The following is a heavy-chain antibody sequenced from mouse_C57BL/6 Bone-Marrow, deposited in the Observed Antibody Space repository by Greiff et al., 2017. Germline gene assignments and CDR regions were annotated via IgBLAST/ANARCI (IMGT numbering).Heavy chain of an antibody. J-gene: IGHJ3*01. Sequence: VQLQQSGAELVKPGASVKLSCKASGYTFTSYWMQWVNQRPGQGLEWIGEIDPSDSYTNYNRKFKGKATLTVDTSSSTAYMQLSSLPSEDSAVYYCARTETLFAYWGQGTRVTVSA. V-gene: IGHV1-50*01. CDR2: IDPSDSYT. CDR1: GYTFTSYW. CDR3: ARTETLFAY.